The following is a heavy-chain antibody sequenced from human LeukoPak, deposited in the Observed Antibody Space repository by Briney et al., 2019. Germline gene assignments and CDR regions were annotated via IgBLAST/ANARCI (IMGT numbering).Heavy chain of an antibody. CDR2: IIPIFGTA. Sequence: SVKVSCKASGGTFSSYAISWVRQAPGQGLEWMGGIIPIFGTANYAQKFQGRVTITADESTSTAYMELSSLRSEDTAVYYCARDRARLYYYGSGSYWYCGMDVWGQGTTVTVSS. D-gene: IGHD3-10*01. J-gene: IGHJ6*02. CDR1: GGTFSSYA. V-gene: IGHV1-69*13. CDR3: ARDRARLYYYGSGSYWYCGMDV.